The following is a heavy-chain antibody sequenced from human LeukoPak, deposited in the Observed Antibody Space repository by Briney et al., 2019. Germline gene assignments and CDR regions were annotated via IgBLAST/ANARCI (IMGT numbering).Heavy chain of an antibody. J-gene: IGHJ4*02. CDR2: ISWNSGSI. Sequence: PGRSLRLSCAASGFTFDDYAMHWVRQAPGKGLEWVSGISWNSGSIDYADSVKGRFTISRDNAKNSLYLQMNSLRAEDMALYYCAKETIPYCSGGSCTMGYFDYWRQGTLVTVSS. V-gene: IGHV3-9*03. CDR1: GFTFDDYA. CDR3: AKETIPYCSGGSCTMGYFDY. D-gene: IGHD2-15*01.